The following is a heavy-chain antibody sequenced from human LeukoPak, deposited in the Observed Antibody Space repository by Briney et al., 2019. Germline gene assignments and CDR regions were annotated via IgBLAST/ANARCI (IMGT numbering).Heavy chain of an antibody. Sequence: GGSLRLSCAASGFTFSGYGMFWVRQAPGKGLEWISSISIGGTYIYYADSVKGRFTISRNNAKNSLYLQMNSLRADDTAVYYCTKSRSSWSDDTFDIWGRGTMVTVSS. CDR2: ISIGGTYI. V-gene: IGHV3-21*01. CDR3: TKSRSSWSDDTFDI. CDR1: GFTFSGYG. D-gene: IGHD6-13*01. J-gene: IGHJ3*02.